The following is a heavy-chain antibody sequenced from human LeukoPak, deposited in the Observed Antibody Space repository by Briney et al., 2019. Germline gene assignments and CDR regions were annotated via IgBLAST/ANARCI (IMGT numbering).Heavy chain of an antibody. J-gene: IGHJ4*02. CDR3: ASQLGGNVY. CDR2: ISSDGRST. Sequence: QPGGSLRLSCAASGFTFSDNWMHWVRQAPGKGLVWVSVISSDGRSTTYADSVKGRFTISRDNAKNTLYLQMDSLRAEDTAVYFCASQLGGNVYWGQGTLVTVSS. D-gene: IGHD3-16*01. CDR1: GFTFSDNW. V-gene: IGHV3-74*03.